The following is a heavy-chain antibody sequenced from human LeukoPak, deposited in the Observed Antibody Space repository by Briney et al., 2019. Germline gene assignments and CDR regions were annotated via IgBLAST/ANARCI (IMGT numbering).Heavy chain of an antibody. CDR3: ARGRGTYYYFDS. CDR2: ISAHNGNT. CDR1: GYTFTNYG. V-gene: IGHV1-18*01. J-gene: IGHJ4*02. Sequence: GASVKVSCKASGYTFTNYGITWVRQAPGQGLEWMGWISAHNGNTNYAQNLQDRVTMAIDTSTTTAYVELRNLRSDDTAVYHCARGRGTYYYFDSWGQGALVTVSS. D-gene: IGHD1-26*01.